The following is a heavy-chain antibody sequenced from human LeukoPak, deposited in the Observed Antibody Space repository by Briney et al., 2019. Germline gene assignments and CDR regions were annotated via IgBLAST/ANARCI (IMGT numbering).Heavy chain of an antibody. J-gene: IGHJ4*02. CDR1: GFTFRTYW. CDR2: IYYTGTT. V-gene: IGHV4-59*05. D-gene: IGHD2-2*01. CDR3: ARRGTSHWPSEY. Sequence: GSLRLSCAASGFTFRTYWMSWVRQPPGKGLEWIGSIYYTGTTYYNPSLKSRVTISVDTSKNYFSLKLSSVTGADTAVYYCARRGTSHWPSEYWGQGALVTVSA.